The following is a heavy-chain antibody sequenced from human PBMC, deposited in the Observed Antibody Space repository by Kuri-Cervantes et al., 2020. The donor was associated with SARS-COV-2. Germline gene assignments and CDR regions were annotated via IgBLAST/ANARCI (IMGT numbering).Heavy chain of an antibody. D-gene: IGHD2-8*02. J-gene: IGHJ5*02. CDR2: IYYSGST. V-gene: IGHV4-30-4*01. CDR1: GGSISSGDYY. Sequence: SETLSLTCTVSGGSISSGDYYWSWIRQPPGKGLEWIGYIYYSGSTYYNPSLKSRVTISVDTSKNQFSLKLSSVTAADTAVYYCARGLMGYCTGGACPTRIDPWGQGTLVTVSS. CDR3: ARGLMGYCTGGACPTRIDP.